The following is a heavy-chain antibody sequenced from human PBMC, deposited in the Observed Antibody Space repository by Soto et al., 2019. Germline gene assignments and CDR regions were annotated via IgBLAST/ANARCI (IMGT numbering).Heavy chain of an antibody. Sequence: QVQLVQSGAEVKKPGSSVKVSCKASGGTFSSYAISWVRQAPGQGLEWMGGIIPIFGTANDAQKFQGRVTITADESTSAAYMELSSLRSEDTAVYYCARGDMVVVPAAKSSHYYYYGMDVWGQGTTVTVSS. CDR2: IIPIFGTA. V-gene: IGHV1-69*01. D-gene: IGHD2-2*01. CDR1: GGTFSSYA. J-gene: IGHJ6*02. CDR3: ARGDMVVVPAAKSSHYYYYGMDV.